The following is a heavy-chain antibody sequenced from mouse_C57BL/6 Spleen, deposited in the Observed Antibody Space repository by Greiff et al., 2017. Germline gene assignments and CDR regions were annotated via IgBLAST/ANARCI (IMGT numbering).Heavy chain of an antibody. CDR2: ISYDGSN. CDR3: ARDPYDYGEAY. D-gene: IGHD2-4*01. V-gene: IGHV3-6*01. Sequence: EVKLQESGPGLVKPSQSLSLTCSVTGYSITSGYYWNWIRQFPGNKLEWMGYISYDGSNNYNPSLKNRISITRDTSKNQFFLKLNSVTTEDTATYYCARDPYDYGEAYWGQGTLVTVSA. CDR1: GYSITSGYY. J-gene: IGHJ3*01.